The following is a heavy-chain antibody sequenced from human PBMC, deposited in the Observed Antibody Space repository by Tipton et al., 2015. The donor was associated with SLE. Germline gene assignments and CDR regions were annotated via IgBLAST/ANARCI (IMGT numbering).Heavy chain of an antibody. Sequence: SLRLSCAASGFTFSSYWMSWVRQAPGKGLEWVANIKQDGSDKYYVDSVKGRFTISRDNAKNSLYLQMNSLRAEDTAVYYCARDGADYDFWSGYQGGFDYWGQGTLVTVSS. CDR3: ARDGADYDFWSGYQGGFDY. J-gene: IGHJ4*02. CDR2: IKQDGSDK. D-gene: IGHD3-3*01. V-gene: IGHV3-7*01. CDR1: GFTFSSYW.